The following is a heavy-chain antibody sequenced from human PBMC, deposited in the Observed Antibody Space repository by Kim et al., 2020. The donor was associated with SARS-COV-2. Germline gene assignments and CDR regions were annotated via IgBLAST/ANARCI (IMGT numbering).Heavy chain of an antibody. CDR3: ARAQLWAYPYYYYGMDV. Sequence: GGSLRLSCAASGFTFSSYAMSWVRQAPGKGLEWVSAICGSGGSTYYADSVKGRFTISRDNSKNTLYLQMNSLRAEDTAVYYCARAQLWAYPYYYYGMDVWGQGTPVTVSS. CDR1: GFTFSSYA. D-gene: IGHD5-18*01. V-gene: IGHV3-23*01. J-gene: IGHJ6*02. CDR2: ICGSGGST.